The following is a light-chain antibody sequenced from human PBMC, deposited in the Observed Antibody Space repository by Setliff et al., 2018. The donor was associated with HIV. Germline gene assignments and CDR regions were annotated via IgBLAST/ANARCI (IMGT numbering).Light chain of an antibody. CDR3: ASYRPNDLGV. CDR1: SSDVGSYDF. J-gene: IGLJ1*01. V-gene: IGLV2-14*03. Sequence: QSVLIQPASVPGSPGQSVTVSCTGTSSDVGSYDFVSWYQQLPGKAPKLLIYDVMDRPSGFSHRFSGSKSGNTASLTISGLQSEDEADYYCASYRPNDLGVFGTGTKV. CDR2: DVM.